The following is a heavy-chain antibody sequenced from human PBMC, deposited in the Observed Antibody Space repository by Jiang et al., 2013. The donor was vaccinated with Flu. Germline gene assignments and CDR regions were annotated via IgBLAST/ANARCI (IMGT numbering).Heavy chain of an antibody. CDR3: ARREVRHFDY. V-gene: IGHV1-3*04. D-gene: IGHD2-2*01. J-gene: IGHJ4*02. Sequence: PGASVKVSCKASGYTFTNHAIHWVRQAPGQRLEWMGWINTGNGNTKYSQKFQGRVTLTRDTSANTAYVELGSLTFEDTAVYYCARREVRHFDYWGPGHPGHRLL. CDR1: GYTFTNHA. CDR2: INTGNGNT.